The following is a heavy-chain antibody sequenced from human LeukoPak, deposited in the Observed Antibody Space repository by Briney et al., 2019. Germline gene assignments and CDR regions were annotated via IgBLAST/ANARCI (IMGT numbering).Heavy chain of an antibody. CDR1: GFTFSPYG. CDR2: MSDDGSNE. Sequence: GGSLRLSCAASGFTFSPYGIHWVRQAPGKGLEWVAIMSDDGSNEYYADSVKGRFTISRDNSRNTLYLQMNSLRVEDTAVYYCASALFGVVRFDYWGQGTLVTVSS. J-gene: IGHJ4*02. V-gene: IGHV3-30*04. CDR3: ASALFGVVRFDY. D-gene: IGHD3-3*01.